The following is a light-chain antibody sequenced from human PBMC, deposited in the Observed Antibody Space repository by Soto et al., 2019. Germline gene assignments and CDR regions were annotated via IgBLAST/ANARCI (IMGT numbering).Light chain of an antibody. CDR3: QKYNNWPPN. CDR1: ESVSTN. V-gene: IGKV3-15*01. CDR2: GAS. Sequence: EIVMTQSPSTLSRSPGERATLSCRASESVSTNLAWYQQKPGQAPRLLIYGASSRATGIPARFSGWGSGTEFTLTISSLQSEDFAVYFCQKYNNWPPNFGQGTKVDIK. J-gene: IGKJ1*01.